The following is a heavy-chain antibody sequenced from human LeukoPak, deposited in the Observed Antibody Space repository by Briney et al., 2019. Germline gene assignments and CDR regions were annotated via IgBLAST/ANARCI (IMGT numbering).Heavy chain of an antibody. J-gene: IGHJ4*02. CDR1: GFTFSRHG. V-gene: IGHV3-30*02. CDR3: ARGPSGYHNT. Sequence: GGSLRLSCAASGFTFSRHGMHWVRQAPGKGLEWVSFIRYDGSNKYYADSVKGRFTISRDNSKNTLYLQMNGLRAEDTAVYYCARGPSGYHNTGGQGTLVTVSS. D-gene: IGHD5-12*01. CDR2: IRYDGSNK.